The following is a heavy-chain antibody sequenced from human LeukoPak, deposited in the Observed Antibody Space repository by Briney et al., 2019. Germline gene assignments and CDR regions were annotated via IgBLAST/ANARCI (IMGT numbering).Heavy chain of an antibody. CDR2: INTHSGGT. Sequence: ASVKVSCKASGYTFTGYYMHWVRQAPGQGPEWMGWINTHSGGTNFAQEFQGRVTMTRDTSISTAYMELSRLRSDDTAVDYCARGAGILWFGELTNWGQGTLVTVSS. CDR3: ARGAGILWFGELTN. V-gene: IGHV1-2*02. CDR1: GYTFTGYY. D-gene: IGHD3-10*01. J-gene: IGHJ4*02.